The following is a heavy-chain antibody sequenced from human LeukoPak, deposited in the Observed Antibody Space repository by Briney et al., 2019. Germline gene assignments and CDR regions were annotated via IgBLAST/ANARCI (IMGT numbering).Heavy chain of an antibody. CDR2: ISNSGST. V-gene: IGHV4-30-4*01. CDR1: DGSISSGDYY. D-gene: IGHD3-22*01. Sequence: PSETLSLTCTVSDGSISSGDYYWNWIRQPPGKGLEWFGYISNSGSTYYNPSLKSRVTISLDKSKSQFSLQLSSVTAADTAVYYCARDHGYYDSSGYFHAFDYWGQGTLVTVSS. CDR3: ARDHGYYDSSGYFHAFDY. J-gene: IGHJ4*02.